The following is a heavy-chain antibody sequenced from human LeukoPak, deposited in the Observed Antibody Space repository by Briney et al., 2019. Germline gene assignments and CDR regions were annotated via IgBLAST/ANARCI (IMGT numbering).Heavy chain of an antibody. V-gene: IGHV3-30*02. Sequence: PGGSLRLSCAASGFTFRSFGMPFVRQAPGKGLEWVAFIRFDGSNQYYTDSVKGRFTMSRDNSNNTLYLQMNNLRGDDTAVYFCAKGYGESHFDSWGQGTLVTVSS. D-gene: IGHD5-18*01. J-gene: IGHJ4*02. CDR2: IRFDGSNQ. CDR3: AKGYGESHFDS. CDR1: GFTFRSFG.